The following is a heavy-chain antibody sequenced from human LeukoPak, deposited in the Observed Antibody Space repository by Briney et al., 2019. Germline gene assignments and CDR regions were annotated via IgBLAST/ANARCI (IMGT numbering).Heavy chain of an antibody. V-gene: IGHV4-39*07. Sequence: PSETLSLTCTVSGGSISSSSYYWGWIRQPPGEGLEWIGSIYYSGSTYYNPSLKSRVTMSVDTSKNQFSLNLSSVTAADTAVYYCAREGGSSRSLENWGQGTLVTVSS. CDR2: IYYSGST. J-gene: IGHJ4*02. CDR1: GGSISSSSYY. CDR3: AREGGSSRSLEN. D-gene: IGHD1-26*01.